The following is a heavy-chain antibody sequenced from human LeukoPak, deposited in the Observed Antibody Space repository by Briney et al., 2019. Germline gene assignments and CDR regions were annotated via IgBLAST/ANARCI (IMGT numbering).Heavy chain of an antibody. Sequence: SETLSLTCTVSGGSISSDYWSWIRQPAGKGLEWIGRMYTSGSSNYNPSLKSRVSLSVDTSKNQFSLKLSSVTAADTAVYYCARDQSSTIDYWGQGTLVTVSS. CDR3: ARDQSSTIDY. J-gene: IGHJ4*02. V-gene: IGHV4-4*07. CDR1: GGSISSDY. CDR2: MYTSGSS.